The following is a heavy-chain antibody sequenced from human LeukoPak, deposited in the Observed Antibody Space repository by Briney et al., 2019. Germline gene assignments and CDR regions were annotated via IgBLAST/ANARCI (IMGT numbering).Heavy chain of an antibody. CDR1: GFTFSSYG. V-gene: IGHV3-33*01. J-gene: IGHJ4*02. CDR2: IWYDGSNK. CDR3: ARARNWGSGDYFDY. D-gene: IGHD7-27*01. Sequence: GGSLRLSCAASGFTFSSYGMRWVRQAPGKGLEWVAVIWYDGSNKYYADSVKGRFTISRDNSKNTLYLQMNSLRAEDTGVYYCARARNWGSGDYFDYWGQGTLVTVSS.